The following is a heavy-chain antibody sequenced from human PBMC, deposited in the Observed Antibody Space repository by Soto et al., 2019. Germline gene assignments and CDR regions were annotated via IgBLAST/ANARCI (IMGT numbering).Heavy chain of an antibody. V-gene: IGHV3-30*18. CDR2: ISYDGSNK. J-gene: IGHJ6*02. D-gene: IGHD3-10*01. CDR1: GFTFSSYG. CDR3: AKDVYYGSGVDYYYGMDV. Sequence: ESGGGVVQPGRSLRLSCAASGFTFSSYGMHWVRQAPGKGLEWVAVISYDGSNKYYADSVKGRFTISRDNSKNTLYLQMNSLRAEDTAVYYCAKDVYYGSGVDYYYGMDVWGQGTTVTVSS.